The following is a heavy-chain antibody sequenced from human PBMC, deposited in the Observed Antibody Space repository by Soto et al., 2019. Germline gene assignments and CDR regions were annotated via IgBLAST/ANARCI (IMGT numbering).Heavy chain of an antibody. CDR2: IKSKTDGGTT. V-gene: IGHV3-15*07. J-gene: IGHJ4*02. Sequence: EVQLVESGGGLVKPGGSLRLSCAASGFTFSNAWLNWVRQAPRKGLEWVGRIKSKTDGGTTDYAAPVKGRFTISREDSKNTLYLQMNSLETGGTAVYYCTVTTGNGNYWGQGTLVTVSS. D-gene: IGHD4-17*01. CDR1: GFTFSNAW. CDR3: TVTTGNGNY.